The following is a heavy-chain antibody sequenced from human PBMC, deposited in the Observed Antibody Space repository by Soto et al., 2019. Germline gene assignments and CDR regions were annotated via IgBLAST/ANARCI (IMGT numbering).Heavy chain of an antibody. V-gene: IGHV2-5*01. D-gene: IGHD5-18*01. Sequence: SRLMLVNPTQTLRLACTFSGFSLTTSGVGVGWIRQPRGKALKWLALIFWNDDERYSASLKSRLTVTKDTTKNQVDLKVNYMDHVATATYYRVHTVYSYDPFRYWGRGTLVTVLL. CDR1: GFSLTTSGVG. J-gene: IGHJ4*02. CDR2: IFWNDDE. CDR3: VHTVYSYDPFRY.